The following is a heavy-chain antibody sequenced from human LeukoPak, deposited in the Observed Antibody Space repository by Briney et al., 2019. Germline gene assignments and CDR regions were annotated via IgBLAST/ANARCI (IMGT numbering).Heavy chain of an antibody. J-gene: IGHJ3*02. CDR1: GFTFSSYG. Sequence: GGTLRLSCAASGFTFSSYGMSWVRQAPGKGLEWVSAISGSGGSTYYADSVKGRFTISRDNSKNTLYLQMNSLRAEDTAIYYCAKVTASAWPFDAFDIWGQGTMVTVSS. D-gene: IGHD6-19*01. CDR3: AKVTASAWPFDAFDI. V-gene: IGHV3-23*01. CDR2: ISGSGGST.